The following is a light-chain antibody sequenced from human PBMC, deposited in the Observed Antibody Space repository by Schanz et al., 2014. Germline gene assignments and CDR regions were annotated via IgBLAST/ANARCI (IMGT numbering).Light chain of an antibody. Sequence: DIVMTQSPLSLPVTPGEPASISCRSSQSLLHNNGYNYLDWYLQKPGQSPQLLIYWGSHRASGVPGRFSGSGSGTDFSLKISRVEAEDVGVYYCMQGTHWPRYTFGQGTKLEIK. CDR1: QSLLHNNGYNY. V-gene: IGKV2-28*01. CDR2: WGS. J-gene: IGKJ2*01. CDR3: MQGTHWPRYT.